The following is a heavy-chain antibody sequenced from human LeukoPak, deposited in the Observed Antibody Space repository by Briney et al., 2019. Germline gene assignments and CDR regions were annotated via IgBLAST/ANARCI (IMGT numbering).Heavy chain of an antibody. J-gene: IGHJ3*02. CDR3: AKDPPTVVANAFHI. Sequence: GGTLRLSCAASGFTFSSNAMNWVRQAPGKGLEWVSYISGSGSTTYYADSVKGRFTISRDNSKNTLYPQMDSLRGEDTAIYYCAKDPPTVVANAFHIWGQGTMVTVSS. CDR1: GFTFSSNA. CDR2: ISGSGSTT. V-gene: IGHV3-23*01. D-gene: IGHD4-17*01.